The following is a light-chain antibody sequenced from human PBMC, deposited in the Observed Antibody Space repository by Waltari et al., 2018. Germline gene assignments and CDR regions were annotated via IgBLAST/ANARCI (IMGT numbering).Light chain of an antibody. V-gene: IGLV2-11*01. Sequence: QSALTQPRSVSGSPGQSVTISCTGTSSDVGGYNYVSWYQQHPGKAPNLMIYDVRKRPSGVPDRFSGSKSGNTASLTISGLQAEDEADYYCCSYAGSYTFSVFGGGTKLTVL. CDR1: SSDVGGYNY. J-gene: IGLJ3*02. CDR2: DVR. CDR3: CSYAGSYTFSV.